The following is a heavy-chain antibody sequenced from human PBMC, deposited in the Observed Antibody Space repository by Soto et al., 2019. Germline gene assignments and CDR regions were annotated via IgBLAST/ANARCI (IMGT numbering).Heavy chain of an antibody. CDR2: IYYSGST. CDR3: ARGIAARPRLYYFDY. CDR1: GGSISSYY. Sequence: PSETLSLTCTVSGGSISSYYWSWIRQPPGKGLEWIRYIYYSGSTNYNPSLKSRVTISVDTSKNQFSLKLSSVTAADTAVYYCARGIAARPRLYYFDYWGQGTLVTVSS. V-gene: IGHV4-59*01. D-gene: IGHD6-6*01. J-gene: IGHJ4*02.